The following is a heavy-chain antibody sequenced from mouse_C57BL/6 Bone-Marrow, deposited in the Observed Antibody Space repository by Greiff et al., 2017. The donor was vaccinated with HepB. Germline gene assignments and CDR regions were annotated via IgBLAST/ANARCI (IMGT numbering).Heavy chain of an antibody. Sequence: EVQLQQSGPELVKPGDSVKISCKASGYSFTGYFMNWVMQSHGKSLEWIGRINPYNGDTFYNQKFKGKATLTVDKSSSTAHMELRSLTSADSAVYYCARKIYYDYVAWFAYWGQGTLVTVSA. J-gene: IGHJ3*01. CDR1: GYSFTGYF. D-gene: IGHD2-4*01. CDR3: ARKIYYDYVAWFAY. CDR2: INPYNGDT. V-gene: IGHV1-20*01.